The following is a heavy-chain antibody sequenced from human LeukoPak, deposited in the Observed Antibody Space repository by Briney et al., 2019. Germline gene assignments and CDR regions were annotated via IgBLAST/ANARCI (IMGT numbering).Heavy chain of an antibody. V-gene: IGHV3-64*01. CDR3: ARGYCSSTSCTNDY. D-gene: IGHD2-2*01. Sequence: PGGPLRLFCVASGFSLSIYDMYWVRQAPGKGLEYVSAITSNGGTTYYANSVKGRFTISRDNSKNTLYLKMGSLRAEDMAVYYCARGYCSSTSCTNDYWGQGTLVTVSS. J-gene: IGHJ4*02. CDR2: ITSNGGTT. CDR1: GFSLSIYD.